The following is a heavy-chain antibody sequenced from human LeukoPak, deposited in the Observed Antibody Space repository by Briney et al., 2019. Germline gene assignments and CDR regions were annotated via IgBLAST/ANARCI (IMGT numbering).Heavy chain of an antibody. CDR1: GGSISSGSYY. Sequence: SQTLSLTCTVSGGSISSGSYYWSWIRQPAGKGLEWIGRIYTSGSTNYNPSLKSRVTISVDTSKNQFSLKLSSVTAADTAVYYCARARSYCGGDCPSFDYWGQGTLVTVSS. CDR2: IYTSGST. V-gene: IGHV4-61*02. CDR3: ARARSYCGGDCPSFDY. J-gene: IGHJ4*02. D-gene: IGHD2-21*02.